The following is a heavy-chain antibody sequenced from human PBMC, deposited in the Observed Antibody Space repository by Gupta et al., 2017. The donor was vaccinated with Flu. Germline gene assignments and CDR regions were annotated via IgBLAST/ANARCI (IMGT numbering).Heavy chain of an antibody. Sequence: WVRQAPGKGLEWISYISNLGTTIDYADSVKGRFTISRDNAKNSLYLQMDSLRGEDTAVYYCTRRYNWNMGDYWGQGTLVTVSP. CDR3: TRRYNWNMGDY. J-gene: IGHJ4*02. D-gene: IGHD1-1*01. V-gene: IGHV3-48*03. CDR2: ISNLGTTI.